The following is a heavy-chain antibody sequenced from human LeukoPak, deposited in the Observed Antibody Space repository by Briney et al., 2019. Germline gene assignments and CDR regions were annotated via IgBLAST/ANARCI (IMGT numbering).Heavy chain of an antibody. CDR3: ARLHDSLIGYRLGKKAYFDY. J-gene: IGHJ4*02. Sequence: ASVKVSCKASGYTFTSYGISWVRQAPGQGLEWMGWISAYNGNTNYAQKLQGRVTMTTDTSTSTAYMELRSLRSDDTAAYYCARLHDSLIGYRLGKKAYFDYWGQGTLVTVSS. CDR2: ISAYNGNT. D-gene: IGHD3-9*01. V-gene: IGHV1-18*01. CDR1: GYTFTSYG.